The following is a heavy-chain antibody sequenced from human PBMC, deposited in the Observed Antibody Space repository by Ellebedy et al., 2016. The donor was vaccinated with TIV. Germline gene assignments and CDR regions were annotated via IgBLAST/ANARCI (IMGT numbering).Heavy chain of an antibody. D-gene: IGHD3-10*01. V-gene: IGHV4-61*01. CDR2: IYSSGRT. Sequence: MPSETLSLTCTVSGGSVSSANYYWTWFRQPPGKGLEWIGYIYSSGRTDYKHSLKSRMAISVDTSRNQISLKLSSVTAADTAVYYCARDTTDYYYGSGSYYKWFDPWGQGTLVTVSS. CDR3: ARDTTDYYYGSGSYYKWFDP. CDR1: GGSVSSANYY. J-gene: IGHJ5*02.